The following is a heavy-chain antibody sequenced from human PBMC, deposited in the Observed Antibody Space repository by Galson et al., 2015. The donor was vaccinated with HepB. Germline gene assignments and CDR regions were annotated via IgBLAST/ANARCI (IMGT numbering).Heavy chain of an antibody. CDR2: IYYTGST. Sequence: LSLTCTVSGSSLYRSTYFWGWIRQPPGKGLQYIGTIYYTGSTYHNPSLKSRVMMSLDTSKKQFSLNLSSVTAADTAVYYCATLTNWESLFYSDYWGQGILVTVSS. CDR3: ATLTNWESLFYSDY. CDR1: GSSLYRSTYF. D-gene: IGHD1-1*01. V-gene: IGHV4-39*07. J-gene: IGHJ4*02.